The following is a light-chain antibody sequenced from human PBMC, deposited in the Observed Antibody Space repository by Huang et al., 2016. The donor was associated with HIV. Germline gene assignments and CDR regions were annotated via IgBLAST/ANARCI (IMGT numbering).Light chain of an antibody. Sequence: DIQMTQSPSSLSASVGDRVTITCQASQDIRQYLNWYQQKPGKAPNLLIYDASNLQTVVPSRFGGGGSGTDFTFTISSLQPEDIATYYCQQSDSLPYTFGQGTKLEIK. V-gene: IGKV1-33*01. J-gene: IGKJ2*01. CDR1: QDIRQY. CDR2: DAS. CDR3: QQSDSLPYT.